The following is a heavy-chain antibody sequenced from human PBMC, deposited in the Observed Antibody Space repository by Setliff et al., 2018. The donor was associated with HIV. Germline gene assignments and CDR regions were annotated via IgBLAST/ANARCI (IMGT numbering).Heavy chain of an antibody. CDR3: ARKLRPGHGMDV. Sequence: GSLRLSCAASGFTFSSYSMNWVRQAPGKGLEWIAFIRYDGNDKNYVDSVKGRFTISRDNAKNSMDLQMNSLRAEDTAIYYCARKLRPGHGMDVWGQGTTVTVSS. CDR1: GFTFSSYS. CDR2: IRYDGNDK. D-gene: IGHD3-10*01. J-gene: IGHJ6*02. V-gene: IGHV3-7*01.